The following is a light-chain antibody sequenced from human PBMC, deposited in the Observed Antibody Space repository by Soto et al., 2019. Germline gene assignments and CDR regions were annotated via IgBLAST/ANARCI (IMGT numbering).Light chain of an antibody. V-gene: IGKV3-20*01. CDR1: QSISTAY. CDR2: RAS. J-gene: IGKJ5*01. CDR3: QQYDRLPIT. Sequence: EIVLTQSPGTLSLSPGERATLSCRASQSISTAYLTWYQQKPRQAPRLLIYRASNRATGIPDRFSGSESGTDLTLTISRLEPEDFALYYCQQYDRLPITFGQGTRLEIK.